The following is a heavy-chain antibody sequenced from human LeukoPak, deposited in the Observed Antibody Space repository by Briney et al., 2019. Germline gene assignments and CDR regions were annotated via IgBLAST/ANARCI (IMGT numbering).Heavy chain of an antibody. J-gene: IGHJ4*02. D-gene: IGHD3-10*01. CDR2: ISSSSSFI. Sequence: GGSLRLSCAVSGFTFSNYGMNWVRQVPGKGLEWVASISSSSSFIFYTDSLKGRLSISRDNAKNSLYLQMNSLRVEDTAVYYCASLWFGESPSPFGFWGQGTLVTVSS. V-gene: IGHV3-21*01. CDR1: GFTFSNYG. CDR3: ASLWFGESPSPFGF.